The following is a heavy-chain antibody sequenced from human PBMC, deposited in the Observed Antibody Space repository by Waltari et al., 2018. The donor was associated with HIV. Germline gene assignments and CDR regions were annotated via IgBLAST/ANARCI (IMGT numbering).Heavy chain of an antibody. J-gene: IGHJ4*02. CDR3: ARGVNLRCTGYCYSAY. V-gene: IGHV3-49*04. D-gene: IGHD2-21*02. CDR2: IRSKPYGGTR. Sequence: EVQLVESGGGLVQPGRSLRLSCKASGFNFGAYAVTWVRQAPGKGLEWVGFIRSKPYGGTREYAASVKGRFTIARDDSNNIAFLQMDSLKIEDTAVYYCARGVNLRCTGYCYSAYWGQGTLVTVSS. CDR1: GFNFGAYA.